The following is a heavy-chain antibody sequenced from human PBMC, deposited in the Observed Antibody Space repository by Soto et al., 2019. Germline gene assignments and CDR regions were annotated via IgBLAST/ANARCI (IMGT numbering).Heavy chain of an antibody. D-gene: IGHD2-2*01. CDR3: VSETSYHFDN. CDR1: GFTFSGYY. J-gene: IGHJ4*02. CDR2: ISSSGDRT. V-gene: IGHV3-11*05. Sequence: QVQLVESGGGLVRPGGSLRLSCAASGFTFSGYYMSWIRQAPGKGLECISYISSSGDRTKYADSVKGRFTISRDNAEQSLYLQMNSLRAEDTAVYYCVSETSYHFDNWGQGTLVTVSS.